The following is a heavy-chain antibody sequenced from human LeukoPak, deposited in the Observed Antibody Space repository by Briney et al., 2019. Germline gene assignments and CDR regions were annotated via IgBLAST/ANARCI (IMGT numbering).Heavy chain of an antibody. J-gene: IGHJ4*02. V-gene: IGHV3-23*01. CDR1: GFTFSSYA. CDR3: AIMHPYYDGSGYWVQ. D-gene: IGHD3-22*01. CDR2: VSTSGAST. Sequence: GGSLRLSCAASGFTFSSYAMSWVRQAPGKGLEWVSGVSTSGASTSNADSVKGRFTISRDNPRNTLYMQMNSLRAEDTALYYCAIMHPYYDGSGYWVQWGQGTLVTVSS.